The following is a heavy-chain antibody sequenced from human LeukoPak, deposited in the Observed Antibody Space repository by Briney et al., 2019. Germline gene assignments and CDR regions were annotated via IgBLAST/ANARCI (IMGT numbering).Heavy chain of an antibody. V-gene: IGHV1-2*06. CDR3: ARDRCSGGSCYLDY. J-gene: IGHJ4*02. Sequence: ASVKVSCEASGYTFTGYYMHWVRQAPGQGLEWMGRINPNSGGTNYAQKFQGRVTMTRDTSISTAYMELSRLRSDDTAVYYCARDRCSGGSCYLDYWGQGTLVTVSS. CDR1: GYTFTGYY. CDR2: INPNSGGT. D-gene: IGHD2-15*01.